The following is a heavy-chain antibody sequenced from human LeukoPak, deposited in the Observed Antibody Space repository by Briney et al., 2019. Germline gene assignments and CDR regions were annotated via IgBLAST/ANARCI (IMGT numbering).Heavy chain of an antibody. D-gene: IGHD3-16*02. CDR1: GGSFSGYY. CDR2: INHSGST. Sequence: SETLSLTCAVYGGSFSGYYWSWIRQPPGKGLEWIGEINHSGSTNYNPSLKSRVTISVDTSKNQFSLKLSSVTATDTAVYYCARGVKALFWGQGTMVTVSS. J-gene: IGHJ3*01. V-gene: IGHV4-34*01. CDR3: ARGVKALF.